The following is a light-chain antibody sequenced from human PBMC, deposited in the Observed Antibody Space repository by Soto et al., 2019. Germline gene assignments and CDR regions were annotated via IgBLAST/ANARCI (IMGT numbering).Light chain of an antibody. CDR3: AAWDDSLSGSL. CDR2: RSN. J-gene: IGLJ2*01. Sequence: QTVVTQPPSASGTPGQRVTISCSGSSSNIGSNYVYWYQQLPGTAPKLLIYRSNQRPSGVPDRFSGSKSGTSASLAISGLRSEDEADYYCAAWDDSLSGSLFGGGTKVTVL. V-gene: IGLV1-47*01. CDR1: SSNIGSNY.